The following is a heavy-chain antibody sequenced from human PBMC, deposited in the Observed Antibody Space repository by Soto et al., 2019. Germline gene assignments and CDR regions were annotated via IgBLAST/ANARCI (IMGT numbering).Heavy chain of an antibody. CDR1: GGSISSYY. V-gene: IGHV4-59*08. CDR3: ARLPIAAAGHYYYYGMDV. CDR2: IYYSGST. J-gene: IGHJ6*02. Sequence: SETLSLTCTVSGGSISSYYWSWIRQPPGKGLEWIGYIYYSGSTNYNPSLKSRVTISVDTSKNQFSLKLSSVTAADTAVYYCARLPIAAAGHYYYYGMDVWGQGTTVTVSS. D-gene: IGHD6-13*01.